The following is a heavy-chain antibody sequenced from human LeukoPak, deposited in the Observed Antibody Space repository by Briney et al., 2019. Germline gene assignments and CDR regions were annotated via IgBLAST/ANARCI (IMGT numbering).Heavy chain of an antibody. V-gene: IGHV3-7*01. CDR3: ARDGGPYGSGSYLLSRNWFDP. D-gene: IGHD3-10*01. CDR2: IKKDGSEK. CDR1: GFTFSSYW. Sequence: GGSLRLSCAASGFTFSSYWMSWVRQAPGKGLEWVANIKKDGSEKYYVDSVKGRFTISRDNAKNSLYLQMNSLRAEDTAVYYCARDGGPYGSGSYLLSRNWFDPWGQGTLVTVSS. J-gene: IGHJ5*02.